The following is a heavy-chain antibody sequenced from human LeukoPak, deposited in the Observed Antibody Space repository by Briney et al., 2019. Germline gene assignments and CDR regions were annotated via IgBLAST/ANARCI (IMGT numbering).Heavy chain of an antibody. D-gene: IGHD6-13*01. CDR3: ARGPGYSSSWPFDY. Sequence: PSETLSLTCAVYGGSFSGYYWSWLRQPPGKGLEWIGEINHSGSTNYNPSLKSRVTISVDTSKNQFSLKLSSVTAADTAVCYCARGPGYSSSWPFDYWGQGTLVTVSS. CDR1: GGSFSGYY. V-gene: IGHV4-34*01. J-gene: IGHJ4*02. CDR2: INHSGST.